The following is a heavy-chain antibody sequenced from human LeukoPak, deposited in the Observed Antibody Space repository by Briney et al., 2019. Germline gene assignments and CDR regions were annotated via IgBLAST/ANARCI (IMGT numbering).Heavy chain of an antibody. CDR3: ARGQGPGVATRRGGFDI. D-gene: IGHD6-6*01. V-gene: IGHV4-30-4*01. Sequence: SETLSLTCTVSGGSIYGGDYYWTWIRQSPGQGLQWIGYIYYTGTTYYNPSLKSRATISVVTSQDKFSLRLNSVTAADMAVYFCARGQGPGVATRRGGFDIWGQGTTVTVSS. CDR1: GGSIYGGDYY. J-gene: IGHJ3*02. CDR2: IYYTGTT.